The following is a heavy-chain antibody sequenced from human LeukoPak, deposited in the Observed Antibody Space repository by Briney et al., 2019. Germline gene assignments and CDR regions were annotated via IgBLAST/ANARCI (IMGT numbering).Heavy chain of an antibody. D-gene: IGHD3-16*01. CDR3: ARHYGP. V-gene: IGHV4-4*02. J-gene: IGHJ5*02. Sequence: PSGTLSLTCVVSGGSVSSSKWWSWVRQPPGRGLEWIGQVYHDGGTKYNPSLKSRVTILVDKSKNQFSLKLNSVTAADTAVYYCARHYGPWGQGTLVTVSS. CDR2: VYHDGGT. CDR1: GGSVSSSKW.